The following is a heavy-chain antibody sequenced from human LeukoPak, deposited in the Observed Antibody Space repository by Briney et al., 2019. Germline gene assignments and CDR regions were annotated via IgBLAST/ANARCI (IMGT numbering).Heavy chain of an antibody. D-gene: IGHD3-22*01. CDR1: GYTFTSYG. CDR2: ISAYNGNT. J-gene: IGHJ4*02. Sequence: GASVKVSCKASGYTFTSYGISWVRQAPGQGLEWIGWISAYNGNTNYAQKLQGRVTMTTDTSTSTAYMELRSLRSDDTAVYYCASQLTYYYDSSGYYYRDYWGQGTLVTVSS. CDR3: ASQLTYYYDSSGYYYRDY. V-gene: IGHV1-18*01.